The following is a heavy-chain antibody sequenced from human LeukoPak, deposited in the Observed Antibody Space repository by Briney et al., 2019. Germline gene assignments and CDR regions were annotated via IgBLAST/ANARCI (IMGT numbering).Heavy chain of an antibody. CDR2: IYYTGST. CDR1: GGSISNTNYY. J-gene: IGHJ3*02. Sequence: NPSETLSFNCTVSGGSISNTNYYWGWIRQSPGKGLEWIGNIYYTGSTYYNPSLKSRVTISVDTSKNQFSLKLSSVTAADTAVFYCARCTGSCPHSAFDTWGQGTVVTVSS. CDR3: ARCTGSCPHSAFDT. V-gene: IGHV4-39*07. D-gene: IGHD2-8*02.